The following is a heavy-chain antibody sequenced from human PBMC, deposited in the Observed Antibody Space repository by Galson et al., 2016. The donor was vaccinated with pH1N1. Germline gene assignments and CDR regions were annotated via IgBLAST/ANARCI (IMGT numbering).Heavy chain of an antibody. CDR1: GFTLSDYY. D-gene: IGHD6-13*01. CDR2: IGSSGNV. V-gene: IGHV3-11*01. CDR3: AREWGIGAAGPLDS. Sequence: LRLSCAASGFTLSDYYMNRIRETPERGLEWLSSIGSSGNVAYADSVKGRFTISRDNAQNSLLLQMDSLRVGDTALYYCAREWGIGAAGPLDSWGQGALVIVSS. J-gene: IGHJ4*02.